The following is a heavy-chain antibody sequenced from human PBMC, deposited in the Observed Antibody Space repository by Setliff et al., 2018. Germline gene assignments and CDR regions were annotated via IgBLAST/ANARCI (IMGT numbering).Heavy chain of an antibody. CDR1: GGSSSSHY. V-gene: IGHV4-34*01. CDR2: INHTGST. Sequence: SETLSLTCTVSGGSSSSHYWTWIRQPPGKGLEWIGEINHTGSTNYNPSLKSRVTISVDTSNNQFSLKLSSVTAADTAVYYCARDLGNWFDPWGQGTLVTVS. CDR3: ARDLGNWFDP. J-gene: IGHJ5*01. D-gene: IGHD3-16*01.